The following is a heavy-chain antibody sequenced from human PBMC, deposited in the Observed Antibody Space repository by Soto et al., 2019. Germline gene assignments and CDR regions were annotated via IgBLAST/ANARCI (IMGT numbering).Heavy chain of an antibody. CDR1: GGSISSGGYS. V-gene: IGHV4-61*08. J-gene: IGHJ5*02. CDR3: ARALWGPAGHINWFDP. D-gene: IGHD2-2*01. Sequence: SETLSLTCAVSGGSISSGGYSWSWIRQPPGKGLEWIGYIYYSATTNYNPSLKNRVTISVNTSKNQYTLKLTSVTAEDTAVYNCARALWGPAGHINWFDPWGQGTLVTVS. CDR2: IYYSATT.